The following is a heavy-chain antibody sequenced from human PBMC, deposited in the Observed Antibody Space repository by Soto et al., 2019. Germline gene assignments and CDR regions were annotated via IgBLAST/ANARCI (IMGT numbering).Heavy chain of an antibody. CDR1: GYTFTSYG. CDR2: LSAYNGNT. Sequence: QVQLVQSGAEVKKPGASVKVSFKASGYTFTSYGISWVRQAPGQGLEWMGWLSAYNGNTKYAQKLQGRVTMTTDTSTSMAYMELRRLRSDDTAVYYCARDSPPVDYGGQGTLVTVSS. V-gene: IGHV1-18*01. CDR3: ARDSPPVDY. J-gene: IGHJ4*02.